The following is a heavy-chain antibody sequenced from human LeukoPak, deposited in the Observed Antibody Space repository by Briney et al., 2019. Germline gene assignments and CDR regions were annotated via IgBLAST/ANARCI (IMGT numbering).Heavy chain of an antibody. Sequence: GESLKISCKGSGYSFTSYWTGWVRQLPGKGLEWMGIIYPGDSDTRYSPSFQGQVTISADKSTSTAYLQWSSLKASDTAMYYCARARDRWELKGDYWGQGTLVTVSS. V-gene: IGHV5-51*01. CDR2: IYPGDSDT. CDR1: GYSFTSYW. CDR3: ARARDRWELKGDY. J-gene: IGHJ4*02. D-gene: IGHD1-26*01.